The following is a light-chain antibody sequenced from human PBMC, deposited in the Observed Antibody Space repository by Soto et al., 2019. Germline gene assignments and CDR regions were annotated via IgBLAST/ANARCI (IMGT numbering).Light chain of an antibody. CDR3: QQYGSSPWT. CDR2: HTS. J-gene: IGKJ1*01. Sequence: EIVLTQSPGTLSLSPGDRAALSCRASQSVSSGFLAWYQQKPGQAPRLLIYHTSSRATGIPDRFSGSGSGTDFTLTISRLEPEDFAVYYCQQYGSSPWTFGQGTKVEIK. V-gene: IGKV3-20*01. CDR1: QSVSSGF.